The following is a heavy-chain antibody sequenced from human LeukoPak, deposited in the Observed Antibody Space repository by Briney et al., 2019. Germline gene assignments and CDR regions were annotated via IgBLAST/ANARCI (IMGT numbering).Heavy chain of an antibody. V-gene: IGHV4-30-4*08. CDR1: GGSISSGDYY. Sequence: SQTLSLTCTVSGGSISSGDYYWSWIRQPPGKGLEWIGYIYYSGSTYYNPSLKSRVTISVDTSKNQFSLKLSSVTAADTAVYYCARGASIAARLSSCFDYWGQGTLVTVSS. CDR3: ARGASIAARLSSCFDY. D-gene: IGHD6-6*01. CDR2: IYYSGST. J-gene: IGHJ4*02.